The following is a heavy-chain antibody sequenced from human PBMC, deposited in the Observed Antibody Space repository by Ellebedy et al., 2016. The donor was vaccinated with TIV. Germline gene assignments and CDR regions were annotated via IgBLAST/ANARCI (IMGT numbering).Heavy chain of an antibody. J-gene: IGHJ4*02. Sequence: GESLKISCTASGFTFSNSGMHWVRQAPGKGLEWVAVIWYDGSNKYYADSVKGRFTISRDNSRNTLDLQMNSLRAEDTAIYYCARDLWELHFDYYFDSWGQGTLVTVSS. CDR1: GFTFSNSG. D-gene: IGHD1-26*01. V-gene: IGHV3-33*08. CDR3: ARDLWELHFDYYFDS. CDR2: IWYDGSNK.